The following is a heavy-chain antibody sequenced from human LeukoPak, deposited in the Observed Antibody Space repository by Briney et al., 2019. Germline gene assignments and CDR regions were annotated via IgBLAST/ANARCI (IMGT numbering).Heavy chain of an antibody. J-gene: IGHJ4*02. CDR2: ISYDGSNK. Sequence: PAGSLRLSCAASGVTVSSDALRGVRQTPGKGLEWVAVISYDGSNKYYADSVKGRFTISRDNSKNTLYLQMNSLRAEDTAVYYCAREHSGWYEYYFDYWGQGTLVTVSS. CDR3: AREHSGWYEYYFDY. V-gene: IGHV3-30-3*01. CDR1: GVTVSSDA. D-gene: IGHD6-19*01.